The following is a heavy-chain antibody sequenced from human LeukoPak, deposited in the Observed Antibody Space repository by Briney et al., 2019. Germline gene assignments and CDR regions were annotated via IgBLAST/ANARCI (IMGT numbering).Heavy chain of an antibody. Sequence: KPSETLSLTCTVSGGSISTYYWNWIRQPPGKGLEWIGSIYHSGSTYYNPSLKSRVTISIDTSKNQFSLKLSSVTAADTAVYYCARDNQQRYYMDVWGKGTTVTVSS. CDR2: IYHSGST. CDR3: ARDNQQRYYMDV. V-gene: IGHV4-38-2*02. CDR1: GGSISTYY. D-gene: IGHD6-13*01. J-gene: IGHJ6*03.